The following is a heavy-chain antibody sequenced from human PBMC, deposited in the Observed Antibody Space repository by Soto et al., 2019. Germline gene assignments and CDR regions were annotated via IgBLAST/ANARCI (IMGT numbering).Heavy chain of an antibody. Sequence: SETLSLTCTVSGGSISSGGYYWSWIRQHPGKGLEWIGYIYYSGSTYYNPSPKSRVTISVDTSKNQFSLKLSSVTVADTAVYYCAREWGHCSGGSCYNGFVIDYWGQGTLVTVSS. CDR3: AREWGHCSGGSCYNGFVIDY. CDR1: GGSISSGGYY. J-gene: IGHJ4*02. V-gene: IGHV4-31*03. CDR2: IYYSGST. D-gene: IGHD2-15*01.